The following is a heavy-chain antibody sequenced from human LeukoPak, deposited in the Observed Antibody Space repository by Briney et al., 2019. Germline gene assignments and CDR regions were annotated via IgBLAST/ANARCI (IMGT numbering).Heavy chain of an antibody. Sequence: ASVKVSCKASGYTFTSYDINWVRQATGQGLEWMGWMKPNSGNTGYAQKFQGRVTMTRNTSISTAYMELSSLRSEDTAVYYCARGLRIQLWSGLGYWGQGTLVTVSS. J-gene: IGHJ4*02. D-gene: IGHD5-18*01. CDR1: GYTFTSYD. CDR3: ARGLRIQLWSGLGY. CDR2: MKPNSGNT. V-gene: IGHV1-8*01.